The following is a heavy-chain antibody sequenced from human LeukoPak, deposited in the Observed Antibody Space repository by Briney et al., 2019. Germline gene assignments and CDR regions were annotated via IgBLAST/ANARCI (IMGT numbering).Heavy chain of an antibody. J-gene: IGHJ4*02. CDR2: MSSGSTYI. Sequence: PGGSLRLSCAASGFTFSSYSMNWVRQAPGKGLEWISSMSSGSTYIYYADSVKGRFTISRDNAKNSLYLQMNSLRAEDTAVYYCSRATTEAGFDYWGQGTLVTVSS. CDR3: SRATTEAGFDY. CDR1: GFTFSSYS. D-gene: IGHD6-19*01. V-gene: IGHV3-21*01.